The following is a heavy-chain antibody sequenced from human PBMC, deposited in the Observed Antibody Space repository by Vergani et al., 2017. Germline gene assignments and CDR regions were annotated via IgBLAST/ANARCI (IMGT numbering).Heavy chain of an antibody. D-gene: IGHD1-7*01. CDR1: GFSLNTRGVS. CDR2: INWNDDQ. CDR3: VYRKTECGTIGCFYPFYYYCDRVV. J-gene: IGHJ6*03. V-gene: IGHV2-5*04. Sequence: QITLKESGPTLVKPTQTLTLTCTFSGFSLNTRGVSVAWIRPPPGKALDWLALINWNDDQHYSPFLNNRVTITKETSKNQVVLTMTNMDYVDTGTYYCVYRKTECGTIGCFYPFYYYCDRVVCGKATKITVSS.